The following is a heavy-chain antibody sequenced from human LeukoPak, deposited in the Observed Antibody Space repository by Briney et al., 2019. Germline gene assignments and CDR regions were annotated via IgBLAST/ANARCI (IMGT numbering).Heavy chain of an antibody. CDR1: GFTFSSYS. CDR2: ISSSSSTI. CDR3: ARERGGNYYYDAFDI. J-gene: IGHJ3*02. Sequence: GGSLRLSCAASGFTFSSYSMNWVRQAPGKGLEWVSYISSSSSTIYYADSVKGRFTISRDNAKNSLYLQMNSLRAEDTAVYYCARERGGNYYYDAFDIWGQGTMVTVSS. D-gene: IGHD3-22*01. V-gene: IGHV3-48*04.